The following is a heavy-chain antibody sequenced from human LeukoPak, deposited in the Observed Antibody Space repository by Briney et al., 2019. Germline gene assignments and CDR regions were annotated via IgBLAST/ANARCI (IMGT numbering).Heavy chain of an antibody. CDR1: GFTFSSYG. CDR2: ISYDGSNK. J-gene: IGHJ4*02. V-gene: IGHV3-30*18. Sequence: QPGGSLRLSCAASGFTFSSYGMHWVRQAPGKGLEWVAVISYDGSNKYYADSVKGRFTISRDNSKNTLYLQMISLRAEDTAVYYCAKMGTVNYFDYWGQGTLVTVSS. D-gene: IGHD1-1*01. CDR3: AKMGTVNYFDY.